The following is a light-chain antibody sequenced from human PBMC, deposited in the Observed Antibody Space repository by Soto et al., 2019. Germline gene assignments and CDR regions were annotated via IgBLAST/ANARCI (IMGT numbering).Light chain of an antibody. CDR2: WAS. J-gene: IGKJ2*01. CDR1: QSVFYSSNHKNY. Sequence: DIVMTQSPDSLAVSLGERATINCKSAQSVFYSSNHKNYLAWYQQKPGQPPKLLIYWASTREAGVPDRFSGSGSGTDFTLTINDVQAEDVAVYYCQQYFSSPGYTFGQGIKLEIK. V-gene: IGKV4-1*01. CDR3: QQYFSSPGYT.